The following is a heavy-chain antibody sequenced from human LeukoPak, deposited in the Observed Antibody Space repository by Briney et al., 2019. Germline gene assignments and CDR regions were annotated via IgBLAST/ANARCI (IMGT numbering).Heavy chain of an antibody. J-gene: IGHJ4*02. CDR2: FDPEDGET. V-gene: IGHV1-24*01. D-gene: IGHD2-8*01. CDR1: GYTFTSYD. Sequence: ASVKVSCKASGYTFTSYDINGVRQATGQGLEWMGGFDPEDGETIYAQKFQGRVTMTEDTSTDTTYRGLRSLRSEDTAVYYRATEGVHLLDYWGQGTLATVSS. CDR3: ATEGVHLLDY.